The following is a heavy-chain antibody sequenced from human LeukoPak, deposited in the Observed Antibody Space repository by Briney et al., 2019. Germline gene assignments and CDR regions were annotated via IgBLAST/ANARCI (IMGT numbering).Heavy chain of an antibody. J-gene: IGHJ3*02. CDR1: GDSIGSYS. CDR3: AREYVGNAFDI. CDR2: IYHSGST. Sequence: PSETLSLTCTVSGDSIGSYSWSWIRQPPGKGLEWIGYIYHSGSTYYNPSLKSRVTISVDRSKNQFSLKLSSVTAADTAVYYCAREYVGNAFDIWGQGTMVTVSS. V-gene: IGHV4-30-2*01. D-gene: IGHD1-26*01.